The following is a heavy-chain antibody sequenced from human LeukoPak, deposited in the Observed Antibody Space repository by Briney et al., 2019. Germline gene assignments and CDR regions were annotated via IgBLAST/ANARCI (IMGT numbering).Heavy chain of an antibody. V-gene: IGHV7-4-1*02. J-gene: IGHJ4*02. Sequence: VASVKVSCKVSGYTFSSYAMNWVRQAPGQGLEWMGWIDTNTGNPTYAQGFTGQFVFSLDTSVSTAYLQISSLKAEDTAVYYCARDGSVASFDYWGQGTLVTVSS. D-gene: IGHD6-19*01. CDR3: ARDGSVASFDY. CDR1: GYTFSSYA. CDR2: IDTNTGNP.